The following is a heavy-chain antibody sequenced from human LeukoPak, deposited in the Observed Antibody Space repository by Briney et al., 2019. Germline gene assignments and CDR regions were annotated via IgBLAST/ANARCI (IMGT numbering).Heavy chain of an antibody. Sequence: GSSVKVSCKVCGGTFSSYAISWVRQAPGQGLEWMGRIIPIFGTANYAQKFQGRVTITTDESTSTAYMELSSLRSEDTAVYYCARSIAAAGYYYYYYMDVWGKGTTVTVFS. D-gene: IGHD6-13*01. CDR2: IIPIFGTA. V-gene: IGHV1-69*05. CDR3: ARSIAAAGYYYYYYMDV. CDR1: GGTFSSYA. J-gene: IGHJ6*03.